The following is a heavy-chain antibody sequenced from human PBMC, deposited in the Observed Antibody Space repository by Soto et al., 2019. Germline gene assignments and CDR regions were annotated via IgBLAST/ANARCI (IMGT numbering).Heavy chain of an antibody. CDR1: GHTFTSYG. V-gene: IGHV1-18*01. CDR3: ARITYYDFWSGYYSLRYYYGMDV. Sequence: ASEKVSCKASGHTFTSYGITWVRQAPGQGLEWMGWISTYNGNTNYAQNLRCIVTMTTDTSTSTAYMELRSLRSDDTAVYYCARITYYDFWSGYYSLRYYYGMDVWGQGTTVTV. CDR2: ISTYNGNT. D-gene: IGHD3-3*01. J-gene: IGHJ6*02.